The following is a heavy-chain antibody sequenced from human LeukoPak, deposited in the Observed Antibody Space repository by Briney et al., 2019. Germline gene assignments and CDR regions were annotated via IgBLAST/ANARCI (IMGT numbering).Heavy chain of an antibody. Sequence: GGSLRLSCAASGFTFSDYYMSWVRQAPGKGREWVSYISSSGSTIYYADSVKGRFTISRDNAKNSLYLQMNSLRAEDTAVYYCARLNYYDSSGDYWSQGTLVTVSS. CDR2: ISSSGSTI. CDR3: ARLNYYDSSGDY. V-gene: IGHV3-11*01. CDR1: GFTFSDYY. J-gene: IGHJ4*02. D-gene: IGHD3-22*01.